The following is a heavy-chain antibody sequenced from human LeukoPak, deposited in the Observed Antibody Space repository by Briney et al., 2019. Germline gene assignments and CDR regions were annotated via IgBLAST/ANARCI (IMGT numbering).Heavy chain of an antibody. CDR3: GGLLTQNRVGYFDCLFPFDY. D-gene: IGHD3-9*01. V-gene: IGHV4-39*07. J-gene: IGHJ4*02. CDR1: GGSISSSSYY. CDR2: IYYSGST. Sequence: SETLSLTCTVSGGSISSSSYYWGWIRQPPGKGLEWIGSIYYSGSTYYNPSLKSRVTISVDTSKNQFSLKLSSVTAADTAVYYCGGLLTQNRVGYFDCLFPFDYWGQGTLVTVSS.